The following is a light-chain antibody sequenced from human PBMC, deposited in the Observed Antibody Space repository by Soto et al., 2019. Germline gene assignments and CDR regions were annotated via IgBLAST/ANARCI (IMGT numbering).Light chain of an antibody. Sequence: EILLTQSPATLSLSPGERATLSCRASQSVNNFLAWYQQKLGQAPRLLIFDTSTRATGVPARFSGSRSGPEFTLTINSLQSEDFAIYYCQPYNNWPLTFGGGTKVESK. CDR2: DTS. CDR3: QPYNNWPLT. CDR1: QSVNNF. V-gene: IGKV3-15*01. J-gene: IGKJ4*01.